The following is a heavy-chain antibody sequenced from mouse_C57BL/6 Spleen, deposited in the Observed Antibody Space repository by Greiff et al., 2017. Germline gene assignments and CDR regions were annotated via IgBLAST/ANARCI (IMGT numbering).Heavy chain of an antibody. J-gene: IGHJ3*01. CDR2: IDPENGDT. CDR3: TTFITTVVDPWFAY. V-gene: IGHV14-4*01. Sequence: VQLQQSGAELVRPGASVKLSCTASGFNIKDDYMHWVQQRPEQGLEWIGWIDPENGDTASASKFHVKATITADTSSTPAYLQLSNLTSEDTAVYYCTTFITTVVDPWFAYWGQGTLVTVSA. D-gene: IGHD1-1*01. CDR1: GFNIKDDY.